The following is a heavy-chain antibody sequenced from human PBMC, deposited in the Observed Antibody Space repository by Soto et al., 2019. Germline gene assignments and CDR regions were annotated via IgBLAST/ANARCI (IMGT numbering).Heavy chain of an antibody. J-gene: IGHJ4*02. V-gene: IGHV6-1*01. CDR2: AYYRSKWNT. Sequence: SPTLSLPCVISGDNVSTNRAGWNWIRQSPSRGLEWLGRAYYRSKWNTDSATSVRGRITVNTDTSKNQFSLQLNSVTPADTAVYFCARNSWNAPPAFDFWGQGIQVTVSS. CDR1: GDNVSTNRAG. CDR3: ARNSWNAPPAFDF. D-gene: IGHD1-1*01.